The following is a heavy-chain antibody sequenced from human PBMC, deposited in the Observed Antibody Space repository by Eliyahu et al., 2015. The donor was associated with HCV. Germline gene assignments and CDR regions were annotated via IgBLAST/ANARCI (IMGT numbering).Heavy chain of an antibody. Sequence: EVQLVESGGGLVKPGGSLRLSCAASGFTFSSXXXHWVRQAPGKGLEWVASISSSSSYIYYADXVKGRFTISRDNAKNSLYLQMNSLRAEDTAVYYCARDPQYYDFWSGYYTGSFDYWGQGTLVTVSS. V-gene: IGHV3-21*01. CDR2: ISSSSSYI. CDR3: ARDPQYYDFWSGYYTGSFDY. CDR1: GFTFSSXX. D-gene: IGHD3-3*01. J-gene: IGHJ4*02.